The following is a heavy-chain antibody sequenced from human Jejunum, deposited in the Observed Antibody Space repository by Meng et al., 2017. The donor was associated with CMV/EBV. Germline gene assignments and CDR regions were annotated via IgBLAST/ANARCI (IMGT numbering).Heavy chain of an antibody. CDR1: GFSFRSYA. CDR2: ISASGGSR. V-gene: IGHV3-23*01. Sequence: LSLSCAVSGFSFRSYAMTWLRQAPGKGVDWVSSISASGGSRYYGDSVKGRFTISRDNFKNTLYLQMNSLRAEDTAVYYCAKDPEGYWGQGTLVTVSS. CDR3: AKDPEGY. J-gene: IGHJ4*02.